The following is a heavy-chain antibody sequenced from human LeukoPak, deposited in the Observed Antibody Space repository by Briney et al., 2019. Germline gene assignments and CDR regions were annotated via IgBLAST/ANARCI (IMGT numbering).Heavy chain of an antibody. V-gene: IGHV1-2*02. J-gene: IGHJ4*02. CDR2: INPNSGGT. CDR1: GYTFTDYC. D-gene: IGHD1-7*01. Sequence: ASVKVSCKASGYTFTDYCVHWVRQAPGQGLESMGGINPNSGGTKYAQKFQGRVTMTRDTSISTAYMELSRLTSDDTAVYYCATERTTFRTGTLGYWGQGALVTVSS. CDR3: ATERTTFRTGTLGY.